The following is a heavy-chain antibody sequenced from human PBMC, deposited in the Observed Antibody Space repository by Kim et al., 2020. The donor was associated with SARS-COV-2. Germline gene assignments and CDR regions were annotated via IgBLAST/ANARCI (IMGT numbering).Heavy chain of an antibody. Sequence: GGSLRLSCVASGFNFDTYAMSWVRQAPGKGLEWVCSFSGSGYNTHYADSVRGRFTISRDDSKNTLYLQMNSLTAGDTAVYYCAKVGGSSDDGHFDYWGQG. V-gene: IGHV3-23*01. CDR1: GFNFDTYA. D-gene: IGHD5-12*01. J-gene: IGHJ4*02. CDR2: FSGSGYNT. CDR3: AKVGGSSDDGHFDY.